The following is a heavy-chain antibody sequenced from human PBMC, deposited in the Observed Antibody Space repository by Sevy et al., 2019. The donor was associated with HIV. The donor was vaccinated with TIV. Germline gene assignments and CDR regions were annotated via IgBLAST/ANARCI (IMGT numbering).Heavy chain of an antibody. Sequence: GGSLRLSCAASGFSLNSYWTSWVRQAPGKGLEWVANIKQDGSVKYYVDSVKGRFTISRDNARNLLYLQMNSLRAEDTALYYCVRAIAADGSFWGQGTLVTVSS. CDR1: GFSLNSYW. D-gene: IGHD6-13*01. V-gene: IGHV3-7*01. CDR3: VRAIAADGSF. CDR2: IKQDGSVK. J-gene: IGHJ4*02.